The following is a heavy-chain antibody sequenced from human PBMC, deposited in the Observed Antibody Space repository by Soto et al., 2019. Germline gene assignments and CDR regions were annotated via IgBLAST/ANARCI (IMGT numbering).Heavy chain of an antibody. J-gene: IGHJ4*02. V-gene: IGHV3-7*01. Sequence: EVQLVESGGGLVQPGGSLTLSCAASGFSFSAAWMSWVRQAPGKGLEWVANIKGDGSAKYYVDSVKGRFTISRDNAKNSLYLQMNSLRAEDTAVYYCACYTHLRALGYWGQGTLVTVSS. CDR3: ACYTHLRALGY. CDR1: GFSFSAAW. D-gene: IGHD3-10*02. CDR2: IKGDGSAK.